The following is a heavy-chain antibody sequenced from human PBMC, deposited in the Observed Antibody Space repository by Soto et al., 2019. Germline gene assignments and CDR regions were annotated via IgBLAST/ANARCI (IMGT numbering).Heavy chain of an antibody. CDR3: AKDGVTIYYYYGMDV. D-gene: IGHD3-3*01. CDR2: ISYDGSNK. Sequence: GGSLRLSCAASGFTFSDYYMSWIRKAPGKGLEWVAVISYDGSNKYYADSVKGRFTISRDNSKNTLYLQMNSLRAEDTAVYYCAKDGVTIYYYYGMDVWGQGTTVTVSS. V-gene: IGHV3-30*18. J-gene: IGHJ6*02. CDR1: GFTFSDYY.